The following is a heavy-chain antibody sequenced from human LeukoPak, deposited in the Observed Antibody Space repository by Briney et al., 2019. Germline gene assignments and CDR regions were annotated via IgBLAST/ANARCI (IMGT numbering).Heavy chain of an antibody. CDR3: ARVVYYYDSSGYLPYPDY. J-gene: IGHJ4*02. V-gene: IGHV1-18*01. D-gene: IGHD3-22*01. Sequence: GASVKVSCKASGYTFTSYGISWVRQAPGQGLEWMGWISAYNGNTNYAQKLQGRVTMTTDTSTSTAYMELRSLRSDDTAVYYCARVVYYYDSSGYLPYPDYWGQGTPVTVSS. CDR2: ISAYNGNT. CDR1: GYTFTSYG.